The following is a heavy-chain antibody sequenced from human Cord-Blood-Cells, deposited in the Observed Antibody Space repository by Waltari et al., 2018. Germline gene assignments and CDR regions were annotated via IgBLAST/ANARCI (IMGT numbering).Heavy chain of an antibody. CDR3: ARHSFYGDYYYFDY. CDR1: GGSISSSSYY. CDR2: IYYSGST. V-gene: IGHV4-39*01. D-gene: IGHD4-17*01. Sequence: QLQLQESGPGLVKPSETLSLTCTVSGGSISSSSYYWGWIRQPPGKGLEWIGSIYYSGSTYYNPSLKSRVTISVDTSKNQFSLKLSSVTAADTAVYYCARHSFYGDYYYFDYWGQGTLVTVSS. J-gene: IGHJ4*02.